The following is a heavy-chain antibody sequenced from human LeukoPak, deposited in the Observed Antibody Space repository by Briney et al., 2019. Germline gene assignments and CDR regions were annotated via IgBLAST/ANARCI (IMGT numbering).Heavy chain of an antibody. CDR1: GLTFSSYE. D-gene: IGHD5-12*01. CDR3: ATDVAPDLGYYGMYV. CDR2: ISSSGSSI. Sequence: GGSLRLSCAASGLTFSSYEMNWVRQAPGKGLEWVSYISSSGSSIYYADSVKGRFTISRDNAKKSLYLQMHSLRSEDTAVYYCATDVAPDLGYYGMYVWGQGTTVTVSS. V-gene: IGHV3-48*03. J-gene: IGHJ6*02.